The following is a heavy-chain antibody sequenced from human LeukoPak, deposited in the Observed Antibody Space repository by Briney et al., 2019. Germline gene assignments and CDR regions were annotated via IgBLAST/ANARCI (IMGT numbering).Heavy chain of an antibody. D-gene: IGHD4-23*01. J-gene: IGHJ4*02. CDR3: AKNFGWQQFDY. CDR2: IDQDGSVK. V-gene: IGHV3-7*01. CDR1: GFTFTTYW. Sequence: GGSLRLSCAASGFTFTTYWMDWVRQAPGKGLEWVANIDQDGSVKNYVDSVKGRFTISIDNTKNSLYLQMNSLRAEDTAVYYCAKNFGWQQFDYWGQGTLVTVSS.